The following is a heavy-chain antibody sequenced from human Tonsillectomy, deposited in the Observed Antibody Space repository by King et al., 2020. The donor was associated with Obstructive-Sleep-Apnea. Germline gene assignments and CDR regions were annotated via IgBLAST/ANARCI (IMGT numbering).Heavy chain of an antibody. CDR3: AREYPGYFDY. D-gene: IGHD2-2*01. Sequence: QLVQSGGGVVQPGRSLRLSCAASGFTFSSYAMHWVRQAPGEGLEGVAVISYDGSSKYNADSVKGRFTISRDTSKNTLYLQMNSLRAEDTAVYYCAREYPGYFDYWGQGTLVTVSS. CDR1: GFTFSSYA. J-gene: IGHJ4*02. CDR2: ISYDGSSK. V-gene: IGHV3-30*04.